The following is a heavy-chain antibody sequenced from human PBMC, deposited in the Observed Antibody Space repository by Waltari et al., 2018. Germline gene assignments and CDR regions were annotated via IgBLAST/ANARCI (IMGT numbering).Heavy chain of an antibody. CDR2: IIPIFGTA. J-gene: IGHJ4*02. D-gene: IGHD5-12*01. CDR3: ARVSEMATIQGYFDY. CDR1: GGTFSSYA. V-gene: IGHV1-69*01. Sequence: QVQLVQSGAEVKKPGSSVKVSCTASGGTFSSYAISWVRPAPGQGLEWMGGIIPIFGTANYAQKFQGRVTITADESTSTAYMELSSLRSEDTAVYYCARVSEMATIQGYFDYWGRGTLVTVSS.